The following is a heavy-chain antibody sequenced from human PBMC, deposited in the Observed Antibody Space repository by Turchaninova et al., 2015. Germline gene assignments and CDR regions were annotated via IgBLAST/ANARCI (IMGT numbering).Heavy chain of an antibody. J-gene: IGHJ5*02. V-gene: IGHV4-34*01. CDR3: AXNWFXP. CDR2: INHSGST. Sequence: QVQLQQWGAGLLKPSETLSLTCAVYGGSFSGYYWNWIRQPPGKGQEWIGEINHSGSTNYNPSFQSRVTISIDXXKNXXXLKLNSGTXAETAVYYCAXNWFXPWGPGXLVTV. CDR1: GGSFSGYY.